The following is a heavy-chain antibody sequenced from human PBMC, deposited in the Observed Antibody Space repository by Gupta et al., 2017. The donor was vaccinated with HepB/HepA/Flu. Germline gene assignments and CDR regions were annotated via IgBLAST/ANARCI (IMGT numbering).Heavy chain of an antibody. Sequence: EVQLLQSGGGLVQPGGSLRLSCEASGFTFSSFAMNWVRQAPGKGLEWVSAVSSNGEDTYYADSVKGRFTVSRDNSKNMLYLQMSSPRVEDTAVYYCAKDLHVSGNYREYFHQWGQGTLVTVSA. CDR2: VSSNGEDT. J-gene: IGHJ1*01. CDR1: GFTFSSFA. V-gene: IGHV3-23*01. CDR3: AKDLHVSGNYREYFHQ. D-gene: IGHD3-10*01.